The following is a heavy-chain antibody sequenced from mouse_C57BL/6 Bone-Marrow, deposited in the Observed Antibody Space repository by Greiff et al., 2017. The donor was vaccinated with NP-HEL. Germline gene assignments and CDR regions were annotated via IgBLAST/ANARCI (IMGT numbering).Heavy chain of an antibody. CDR2: ISDGGSYT. CDR1: GFTFSSYA. Sequence: EVKVEESGGGLVKPGGSLKLSCAASGFTFSSYAMSWVRQTPEKRLEWVATISDGGSYTYYPDNVKGRFTISRDNAKNNLYLQMSHLKSEDTAMYYCARETADFDYWGQGTTLTVSS. D-gene: IGHD1-2*01. CDR3: ARETADFDY. V-gene: IGHV5-4*01. J-gene: IGHJ2*01.